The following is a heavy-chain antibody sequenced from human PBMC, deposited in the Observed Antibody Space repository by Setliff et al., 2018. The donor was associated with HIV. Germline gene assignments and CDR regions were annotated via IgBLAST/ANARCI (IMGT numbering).Heavy chain of an antibody. Sequence: PGGSLRLSCAASGFTFNYHAMTWVRQAPGKGLEWVSGISGSGDSTFYAHSVKGRFTISRDNSRDTLYLEMNNLRAEDTALYYCAKDYTPTFWEYNWFDVWGQGTQVTVPS. CDR1: GFTFNYHA. CDR3: AKDYTPTFWEYNWFDV. J-gene: IGHJ5*02. V-gene: IGHV3-23*01. D-gene: IGHD3-16*01. CDR2: ISGSGDST.